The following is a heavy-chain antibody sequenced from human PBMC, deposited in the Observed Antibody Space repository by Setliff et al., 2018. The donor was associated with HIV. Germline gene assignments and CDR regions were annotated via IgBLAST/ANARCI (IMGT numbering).Heavy chain of an antibody. CDR3: ATRPRGFDY. CDR1: GYTFSDYY. CDR2: INPNSGGT. Sequence: ASVKVSCKASGYTFSDYYMHWVRQAPGQGLEWMGWINPNSGGTNYAQKFQGRVNMTRDTSISTTYMELSRLRSDDTAVYYCATRPRGFDYWGQGTLVTVSS. J-gene: IGHJ4*02. V-gene: IGHV1-2*02.